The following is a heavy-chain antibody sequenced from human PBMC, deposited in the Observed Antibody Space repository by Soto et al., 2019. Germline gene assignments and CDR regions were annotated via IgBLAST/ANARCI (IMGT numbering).Heavy chain of an antibody. D-gene: IGHD2-2*01. CDR1: GFTFSSYG. V-gene: IGHV3-30*18. CDR2: ISYDGSNK. CDR3: AKWPEYHLLGPAFHI. Sequence: QVQLVESGGGVVQPGRSLRLSCAASGFTFSSYGMHWVRQAPGKGLEWVAVISYDGSNKYYADSVKGRFTISRDNSKNTPYLQMNSLRAEDTAVYYCAKWPEYHLLGPAFHIWRQGTMVTVS. J-gene: IGHJ3*02.